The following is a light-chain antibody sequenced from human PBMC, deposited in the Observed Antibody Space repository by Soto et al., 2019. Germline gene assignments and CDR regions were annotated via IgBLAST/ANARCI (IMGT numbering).Light chain of an antibody. Sequence: QSALTQPASVSGSPGQSITISCTGSSSDVGHSNHVSWYQQHPVKAHKLIIYGVTNRPSGISNRFSGSNSGSTASLTISGLQPEYEADYYCNSDTLRTTYVFRTGTKVNVL. CDR2: GVT. CDR3: NSDTLRTTYV. CDR1: SSDVGHSNH. V-gene: IGLV2-14*03. J-gene: IGLJ1*01.